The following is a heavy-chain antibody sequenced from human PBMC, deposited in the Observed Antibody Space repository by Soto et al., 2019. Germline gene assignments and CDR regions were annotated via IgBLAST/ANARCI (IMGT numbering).Heavy chain of an antibody. CDR1: GSTFSSSE. V-gene: IGHV3-48*03. CDR2: ISKSSSVI. D-gene: IGHD3-3*01. Sequence: LRLSCAASGSTFSSSEMHWVRQAPGKGLEWVSYISKSSSVIYYADSVKGRFTISRDNAKNLLYLQMNSLRAEDTAVYFCAGVNLRFSYGIDVWGQGTTVTV. J-gene: IGHJ6*02. CDR3: AGVNLRFSYGIDV.